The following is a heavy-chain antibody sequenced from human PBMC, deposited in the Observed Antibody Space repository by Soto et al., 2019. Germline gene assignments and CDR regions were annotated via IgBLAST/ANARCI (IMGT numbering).Heavy chain of an antibody. Sequence: DVQLLESGGGLVQPGGSLRLSCAASGFTFRSYAMSWVRQAPGKGLEWVSGISGSCISTHYADSVKGRFTVSRDNSKNTLYLQMNSLRAEDTAVYNCAKEPVGPDWYFDLWGRGTLVTVSS. V-gene: IGHV3-23*01. J-gene: IGHJ2*01. CDR1: GFTFRSYA. CDR3: AKEPVGPDWYFDL. CDR2: ISGSCIST.